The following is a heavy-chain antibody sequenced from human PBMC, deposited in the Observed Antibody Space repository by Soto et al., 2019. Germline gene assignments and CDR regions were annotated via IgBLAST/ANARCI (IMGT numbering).Heavy chain of an antibody. V-gene: IGHV3-23*01. CDR1: GFTFSSYA. J-gene: IGHJ4*02. CDR3: AKRLSAYYDFWSVYYPLDY. CDR2: ISGSGGST. Sequence: GGSLRLSCVASGFTFSSYAMSWVRQAPGKGLEWVSAISGSGGSTYYADSVKGRFTISRDNSKNTLYLQMNSLRAEDTAVYYCAKRLSAYYDFWSVYYPLDYWGQGTLVTVSS. D-gene: IGHD3-3*01.